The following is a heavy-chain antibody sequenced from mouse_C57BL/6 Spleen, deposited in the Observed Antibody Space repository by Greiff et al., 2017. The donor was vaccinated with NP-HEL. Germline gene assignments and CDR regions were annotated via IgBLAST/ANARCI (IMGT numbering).Heavy chain of an antibody. CDR1: GYTFTSYW. Sequence: VKLSCKASGYTFTSYWLHWVKQRPGQGLEWIGEIDPSDSYTNYNQKFKGKSTLTVDKSSSRAYMQLSSLTSEDSAVYYCARWTMPWYFEVWGTGSTGTVSS. V-gene: IGHV1-69*01. CDR3: ARWTMPWYFEV. D-gene: IGHD1-1*02. CDR2: IDPSDSYT. J-gene: IGHJ1*03.